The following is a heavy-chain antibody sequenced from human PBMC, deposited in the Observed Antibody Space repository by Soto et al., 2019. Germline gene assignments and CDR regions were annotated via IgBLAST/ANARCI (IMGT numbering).Heavy chain of an antibody. D-gene: IGHD3-22*01. CDR3: AKDGSMIVAYHFDY. Sequence: PGGSLRLSCAASGFTFSSYGMHWVRQAPGKGLEWVAVISYDGSNKYYADSVKGRFTISRDNSKNTLYLQMNSLRAEDTAVYYCAKDGSMIVAYHFDYWGQGTLVTVSS. CDR1: GFTFSSYG. CDR2: ISYDGSNK. J-gene: IGHJ4*02. V-gene: IGHV3-30*18.